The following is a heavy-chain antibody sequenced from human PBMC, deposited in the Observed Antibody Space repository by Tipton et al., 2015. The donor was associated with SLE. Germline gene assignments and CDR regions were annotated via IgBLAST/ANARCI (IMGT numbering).Heavy chain of an antibody. D-gene: IGHD3-9*01. CDR2: IYYSGST. Sequence: LRLSCAVSGGSIRSGDYYWSWIRQPPGKGLEWIGYIYYSGSTYYNPSLKSRVTISVDTSKNQFSLSLSSLTAADTAVCYCARAAGYYSSFFQHWGQGTLVTVS. CDR3: ARAAGYYSSFFQH. CDR1: GGSIRSGDYY. V-gene: IGHV4-30-4*01. J-gene: IGHJ1*01.